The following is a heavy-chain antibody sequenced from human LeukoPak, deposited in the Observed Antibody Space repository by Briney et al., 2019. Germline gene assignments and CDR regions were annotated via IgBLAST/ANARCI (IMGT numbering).Heavy chain of an antibody. Sequence: SETLSLTCTVSGDSISSFYWSWIRQPPGKGLEWIGYIYYSGSTNYNPSLKSRLTISVDTSKNQFSLKLSSVTAADTAVYYCASVSNWNYANYYMDVWGKGTTVTVSS. CDR1: GDSISSFY. V-gene: IGHV4-59*01. CDR3: ASVSNWNYANYYMDV. CDR2: IYYSGST. D-gene: IGHD1-7*01. J-gene: IGHJ6*03.